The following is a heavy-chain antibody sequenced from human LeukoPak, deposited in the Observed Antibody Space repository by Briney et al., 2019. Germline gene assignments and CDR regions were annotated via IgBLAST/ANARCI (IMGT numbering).Heavy chain of an antibody. CDR2: ISSTGTSI. D-gene: IGHD2/OR15-2a*01. CDR1: GFTFSSYG. V-gene: IGHV3-48*01. Sequence: PGGSLRLSCAAPGFTFSSYGMHWVRQAPGKGPEWISYISSTGTSIYYADSAKGRFTISRDNAKNPLYLQMNSLRPEDTAVYYCARAQSRTGTYFLWDYWGQGTLVTVSS. CDR3: ARAQSRTGTYFLWDY. J-gene: IGHJ4*02.